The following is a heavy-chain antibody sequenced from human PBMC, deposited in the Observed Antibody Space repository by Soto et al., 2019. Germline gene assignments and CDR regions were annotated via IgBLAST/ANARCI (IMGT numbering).Heavy chain of an antibody. V-gene: IGHV4-34*01. CDR1: GGSFSGYY. CDR3: ARRYSLWYYTSGSPGWFDP. D-gene: IGHD3-10*01. J-gene: IGHJ5*02. Sequence: QVQLQQWGAGLLKPSETLSLTCAVYGGSFSGYYWSWIRQPPGKGLESIGEINHSGSTNYNPSLKSGVTISLDTSKNQFSLKLSSVTAADTAVYYCARRYSLWYYTSGSPGWFDPWGQGTLVTVSS. CDR2: INHSGST.